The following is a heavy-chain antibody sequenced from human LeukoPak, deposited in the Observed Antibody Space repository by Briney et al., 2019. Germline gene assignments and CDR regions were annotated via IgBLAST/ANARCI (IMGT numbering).Heavy chain of an antibody. CDR1: GYSISSGYY. Sequence: PSETLSLTCTVSGYSISSGYYWGWIRQPPGKGLEWIGSIYHSGSTYYNPSLKSRVTISVDTSKNQFPLKLSSVTAADTAVYYCAREYYYYMDVWGKGTTVTVSS. J-gene: IGHJ6*03. CDR3: AREYYYYMDV. V-gene: IGHV4-38-2*02. CDR2: IYHSGST.